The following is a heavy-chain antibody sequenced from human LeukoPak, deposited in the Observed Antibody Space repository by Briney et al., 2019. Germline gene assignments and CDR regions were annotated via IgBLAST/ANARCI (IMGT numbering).Heavy chain of an antibody. CDR3: AKDLRVGYCSGGSCSRLFDY. D-gene: IGHD2-15*01. J-gene: IGHJ4*02. V-gene: IGHV3-23*01. Sequence: GGSLRLSCAASGFTFSSYAMSWVRQAPGKGLEWVSAISGSGGSTYYADSVKGRFTISRDNSKNTLYLQMNSLRAEDTAVYYCAKDLRVGYCSGGSCSRLFDYWGQGTLVTVSS. CDR1: GFTFSSYA. CDR2: ISGSGGST.